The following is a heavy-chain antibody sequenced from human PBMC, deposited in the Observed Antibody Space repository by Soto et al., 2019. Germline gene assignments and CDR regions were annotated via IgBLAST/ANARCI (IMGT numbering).Heavy chain of an antibody. CDR1: GGSFSGYY. CDR2: INHSGST. D-gene: IGHD5-12*01. J-gene: IGHJ4*02. CDR3: ARGPGGYTPSY. V-gene: IGHV4-34*01. Sequence: SETLSLTCAVYGGSFSGYYWSWIRQPPGKGLEWIGEINHSGSTNYNPSLKSRVTILVDTSKNQFSLKLSSVTAADTAVYYCARGPGGYTPSYWGQGTLVTVSS.